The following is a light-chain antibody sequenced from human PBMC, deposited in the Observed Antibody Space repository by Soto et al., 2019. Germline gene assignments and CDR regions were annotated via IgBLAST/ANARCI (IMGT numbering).Light chain of an antibody. CDR1: SSDVGGYNY. CDR3: SSYTSSRAYV. J-gene: IGLJ1*01. CDR2: EVS. Sequence: QSVLTQPASVSVSPGQSITISCTGTSSDVGGYNYVSWYQQQSGKAPKLMIHEVSNRPSGVSNRFSGHKSGNTASLTISGPQAEDEGDYYCSSYTSSRAYVFGIGSKVTV. V-gene: IGLV2-14*01.